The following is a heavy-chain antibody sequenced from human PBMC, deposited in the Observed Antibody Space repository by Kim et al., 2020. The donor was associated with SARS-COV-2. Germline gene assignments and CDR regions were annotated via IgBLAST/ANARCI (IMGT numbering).Heavy chain of an antibody. CDR2: IDTNTGNP. J-gene: IGHJ6*02. Sequence: ASVKVSCKASGYTSARYALNWVRQAPGQGLEWMGWIDTNTGNPTYVQDFTGRFVFSLDTSVSTAYLQISSLEAEDSAVYYCARGLLIGRFYYGMDVWGQGTTVTVSS. CDR3: ARGLLIGRFYYGMDV. CDR1: GYTSARYA. V-gene: IGHV7-4-1*02. D-gene: IGHD3-22*01.